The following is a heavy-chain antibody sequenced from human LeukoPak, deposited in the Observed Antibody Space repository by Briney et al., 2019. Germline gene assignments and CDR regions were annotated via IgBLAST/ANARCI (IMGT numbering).Heavy chain of an antibody. CDR1: GFTFSSYE. CDR3: VKGLKRKKSRDGYNYYFEY. V-gene: IGHV3-48*03. CDR2: ISSTGNTI. Sequence: GGSLRLSCAASGFTFSSYEMNWVRQAPGKGLEGLLYISSTGNTIYYAVSVKGRFTISGGNAKNSLYMKMNSMRTEDTALSYCVKGLKRKKSRDGYNYYFEYWGQGSLVTVSS. D-gene: IGHD5-24*01. J-gene: IGHJ4*02.